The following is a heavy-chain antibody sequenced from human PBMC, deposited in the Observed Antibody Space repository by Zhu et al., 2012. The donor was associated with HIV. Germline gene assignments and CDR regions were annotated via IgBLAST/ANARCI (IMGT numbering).Heavy chain of an antibody. J-gene: IGHJ4*02. V-gene: IGHV4-59*03. D-gene: IGHD3-10*01. CDR1: GGSISSRY. Sequence: QVQLQESGPGLVKPSETLSLNCTVSGGSISSRYWSWIRQSPGKGLGWIGYILDSGSTNYNPSLKSRVTISTGTSKKQFSLKLTSVIPADTAVYYCATYYYGSGSSYYFDHWGQGTPVTVSS. CDR3: ATYYYGSGSSYYFDH. CDR2: ILDSGST.